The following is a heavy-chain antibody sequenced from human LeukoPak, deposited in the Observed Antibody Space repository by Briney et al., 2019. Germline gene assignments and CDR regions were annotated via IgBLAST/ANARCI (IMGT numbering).Heavy chain of an antibody. CDR2: INPNSGGT. Sequence: ASVKVSCKASGYTFTSYYMHWVRQAPGQGLEWMGWINPNSGGTNYAQKFQGRVTTTRDTAISTAYMELSRLTSDDTAVYYCARTPTTVIRDAFDMWGQGIIVTVSS. D-gene: IGHD4-17*01. CDR3: ARTPTTVIRDAFDM. J-gene: IGHJ3*02. CDR1: GYTFTSYY. V-gene: IGHV1-2*02.